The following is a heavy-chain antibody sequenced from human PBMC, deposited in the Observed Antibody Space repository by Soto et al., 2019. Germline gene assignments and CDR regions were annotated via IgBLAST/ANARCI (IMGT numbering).Heavy chain of an antibody. CDR3: ARGAHYYGSGSYGGGAFDI. J-gene: IGHJ3*02. V-gene: IGHV1-69*02. CDR1: GGTFSSYT. D-gene: IGHD3-10*01. CDR2: IIPILGIA. Sequence: SVKVSCKASGGTFSSYTISWVRQAPGQGLEWMGRIIPILGIANYAQKFQGRVTITADKSTSTAYMELSSLRSEDTAVYYCARGAHYYGSGSYGGGAFDIWGQGTMVTVSS.